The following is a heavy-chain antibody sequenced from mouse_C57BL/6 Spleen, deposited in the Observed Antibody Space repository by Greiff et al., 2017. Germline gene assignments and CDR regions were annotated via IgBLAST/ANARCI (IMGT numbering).Heavy chain of an antibody. CDR1: GFNIKDDY. V-gene: IGHV14-4*01. Sequence: EVQLQESGAELVRPGASVKLSCTASGFNIKDDYMHWVKQRPEQGLEWIGWIDPENGDTEYASKFQGKATITADTSSNTAYLQLSILTSEDTAVYYCTTDSGSIEFAYWGKGTLVTVSA. CDR3: TTDSGSIEFAY. D-gene: IGHD1-1*01. J-gene: IGHJ3*01. CDR2: IDPENGDT.